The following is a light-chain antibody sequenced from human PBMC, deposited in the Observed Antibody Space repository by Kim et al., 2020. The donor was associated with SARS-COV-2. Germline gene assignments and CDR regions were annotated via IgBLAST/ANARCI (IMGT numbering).Light chain of an antibody. CDR2: AAS. V-gene: IGKV1-9*01. CDR3: QQLATYPLT. Sequence: ASVGDRVTISCRASHGINIDLAWFQHKPGEAPRLLIYAASTLESGVPSRFSGSGSGTDFTLTISSLQPEDSATYFCQQLATYPLTFGGGTKVDIK. J-gene: IGKJ4*01. CDR1: HGINID.